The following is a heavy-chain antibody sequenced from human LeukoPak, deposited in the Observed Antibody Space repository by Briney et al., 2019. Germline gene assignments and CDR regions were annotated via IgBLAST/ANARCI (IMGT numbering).Heavy chain of an antibody. CDR2: IYYSGST. CDR1: GGSISSSSYY. D-gene: IGHD3-10*01. V-gene: IGHV4-39*01. J-gene: IGHJ5*02. CDR3: ARGLLWGPGWFDP. Sequence: SETLSLTCTVSGGSISSSSYYWGWIRQPPGKGLEWIGSIYYSGSTYYNPSLKSRVTISVDTSKNQFSLKLSSVTAADTAVYYCARGLLWGPGWFDPWGQGTLVTVSS.